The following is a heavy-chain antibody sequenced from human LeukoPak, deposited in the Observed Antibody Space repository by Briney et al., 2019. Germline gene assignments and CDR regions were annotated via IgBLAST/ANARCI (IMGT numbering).Heavy chain of an antibody. J-gene: IGHJ6*03. CDR2: INHSGST. V-gene: IGHV4-34*01. CDR1: GGSFSGYY. CDR3: ARAPRMDIAATTYYYYMDV. Sequence: SETLSLTCAVYGGSFSGYYWSWIRQPPGKGLEWIGEINHSGSTNYNPSLKSRVTISVDTSKNQFSLKLSSVTAADTAVYYCARAPRMDIAATTYYYYMDVWGKGTTVTVSS. D-gene: IGHD6-13*01.